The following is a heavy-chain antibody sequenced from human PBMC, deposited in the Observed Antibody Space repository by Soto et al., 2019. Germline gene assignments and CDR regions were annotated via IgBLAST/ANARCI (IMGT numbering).Heavy chain of an antibody. Sequence: AGGSLRLSCAASGFTFSSYAMSWVRQAPGKGLEWVSAISGSGGSTYYADSVKGRFTISRDNTKNTLYLQMNSLRTEDTALYYCAKNSGVLRYFDPQAGAPEYYYYGMDVWGQGTTVTVAS. D-gene: IGHD3-9*01. CDR3: AKNSGVLRYFDPQAGAPEYYYYGMDV. CDR1: GFTFSSYA. V-gene: IGHV3-23*01. CDR2: ISGSGGST. J-gene: IGHJ6*02.